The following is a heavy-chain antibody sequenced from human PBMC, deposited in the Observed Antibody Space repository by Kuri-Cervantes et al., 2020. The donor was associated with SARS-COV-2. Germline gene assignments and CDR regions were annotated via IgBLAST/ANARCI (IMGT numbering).Heavy chain of an antibody. CDR3: ARDDINWGIDY. CDR1: GFTVSSNY. Sequence: GESLKISCAAPGFTVSSNYMSWVRQAPGKGLEWVSVIYSGGSTYYADSVRGRFTISRDNSKNTLFLQMDSLRPEDTAIYYCARDDINWGIDYWGQGTLVTVSS. CDR2: IYSGGST. V-gene: IGHV3-53*05. J-gene: IGHJ4*02. D-gene: IGHD3-16*01.